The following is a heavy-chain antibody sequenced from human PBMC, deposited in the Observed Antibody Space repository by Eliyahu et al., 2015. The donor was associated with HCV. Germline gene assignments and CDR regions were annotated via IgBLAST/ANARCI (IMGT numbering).Heavy chain of an antibody. CDR3: AKRGYGDPVVFDI. CDR2: IYYSGST. J-gene: IGHJ3*02. CDR1: GGSISSSSYY. Sequence: QLQLQESGPGLVKPSETLSLTCTVSGGSISSSSYYWGWIRQPPGKGLEWIGSIYYSGSTYYNPSLKSRVTISVDTSKNQFSLKLSSVTAADTAVYYCAKRGYGDPVVFDIWGQGTMVTVSS. D-gene: IGHD4-17*01. V-gene: IGHV4-39*01.